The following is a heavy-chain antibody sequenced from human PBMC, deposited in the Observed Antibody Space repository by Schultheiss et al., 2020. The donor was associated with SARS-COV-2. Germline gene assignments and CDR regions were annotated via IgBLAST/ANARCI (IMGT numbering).Heavy chain of an antibody. CDR1: GFTFSSYS. CDR2: ISSSSSYI. Sequence: GGSLRLSCAASGFTFSSYSMNWVRQAPGKGLEWVSSISSSSSYIYYADSVKGRFTISRDNAKNSLYLQMNSLRAEDTAVYYCAQGYCSGGSCSTFDYWGQGTLVTVSS. V-gene: IGHV3-21*01. J-gene: IGHJ4*02. CDR3: AQGYCSGGSCSTFDY. D-gene: IGHD2-15*01.